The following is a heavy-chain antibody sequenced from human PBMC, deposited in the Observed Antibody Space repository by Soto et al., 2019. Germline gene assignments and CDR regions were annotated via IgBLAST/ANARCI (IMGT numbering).Heavy chain of an antibody. CDR1: GFTFSSYG. CDR3: AKGRGVRAVAGNFDY. CDR2: ISYDGSNK. J-gene: IGHJ4*02. D-gene: IGHD6-19*01. V-gene: IGHV3-30*18. Sequence: GESLKISCAASGFTFSSYGMHWVRQAPGKGLEWVAVISYDGSNKYYADSVKGRFTISRDNSKNTLYLQMNSLRAEDTAVYYCAKGRGVRAVAGNFDYWGQGTLVTVSS.